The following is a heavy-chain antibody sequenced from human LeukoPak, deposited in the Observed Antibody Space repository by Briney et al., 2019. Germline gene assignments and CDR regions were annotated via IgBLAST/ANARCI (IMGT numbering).Heavy chain of an antibody. D-gene: IGHD5-18*01. Sequence: GGSLRLSCAASGFTFSSYSMNWVRQAPGKGLEWVSSISSSSSYIYYADSVKGRFTISRDNAKNSLYLQMNSLRAEDTAVYYCARVTRRGYQNDYWGQGTLVTVSS. CDR1: GFTFSSYS. V-gene: IGHV3-21*04. CDR3: ARVTRRGYQNDY. J-gene: IGHJ4*02. CDR2: ISSSSSYI.